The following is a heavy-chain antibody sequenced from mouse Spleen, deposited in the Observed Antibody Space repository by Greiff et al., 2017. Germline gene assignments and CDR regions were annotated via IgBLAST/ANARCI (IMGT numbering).Heavy chain of an antibody. CDR1: GFTFSDAW. CDR2: IRNKANNHAT. Sequence: EVKLMESGGGLVQPGGSVKLSCAASGFTFSDAWMDWVRQSPEKGLEWVAEIRNKANNHATYYAESVKGRFTISRDDYKSSVYLQMNSLRAEDAGIYYCTRKDTTGDGAMDYWGQGTSVTVSS. CDR3: TRKDTTGDGAMDY. J-gene: IGHJ4*01. V-gene: IGHV6-6*01. D-gene: IGHD1-1*01.